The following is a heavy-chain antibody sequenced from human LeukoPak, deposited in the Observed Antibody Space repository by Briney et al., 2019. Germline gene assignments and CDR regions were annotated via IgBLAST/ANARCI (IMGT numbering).Heavy chain of an antibody. J-gene: IGHJ4*02. CDR1: GFTFSSYW. CDR3: TRTYYYDNRDYFDY. D-gene: IGHD3-22*01. CDR2: IKTDGSNT. V-gene: IGHV3-74*01. Sequence: GGSLRLSCAASGFTFSSYWMHWVRQAPGKGLVWVSRIKTDGSNTVYADSVKGRFTISRDNAKNTLYLQMNSLRVEDTAVYYCTRTYYYDNRDYFDYWGQGALVTVSS.